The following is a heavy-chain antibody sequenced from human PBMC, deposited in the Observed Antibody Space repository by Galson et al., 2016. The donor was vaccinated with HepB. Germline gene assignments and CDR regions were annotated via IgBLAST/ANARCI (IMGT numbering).Heavy chain of an antibody. D-gene: IGHD3-9*01. V-gene: IGHV3-33*01. CDR3: ARNDILTVAIGAFDF. J-gene: IGHJ4*02. Sequence: SLRLSCAASGFTFSSSAMHWVRQAPGKGLEWVAVIWYDTSKKYYADSVKGRFTISRDNSKNTLYLQMNSLRAEDTAVYYCARNDILTVAIGAFDFWGQGTLVTVSS. CDR2: IWYDTSKK. CDR1: GFTFSSSA.